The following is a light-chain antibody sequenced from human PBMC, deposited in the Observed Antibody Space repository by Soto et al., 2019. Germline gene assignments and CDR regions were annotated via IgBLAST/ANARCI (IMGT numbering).Light chain of an antibody. CDR1: QSIGGN. V-gene: IGKV3-15*01. CDR3: QQYNNRPPWT. J-gene: IGKJ1*01. Sequence: EIVVTQSPVALSVSPGERATLSCRASQSIGGNLAWYQQKPGQAPRLLIYDVSTRATGIPARFSGRGSGTEFTLTISSLQSEDFALYYCQQYNNRPPWTFGQGTKVEIK. CDR2: DVS.